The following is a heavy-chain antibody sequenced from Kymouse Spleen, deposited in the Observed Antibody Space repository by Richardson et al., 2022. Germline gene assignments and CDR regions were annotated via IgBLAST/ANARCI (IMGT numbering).Heavy chain of an antibody. D-gene: IGHD1-7*01. Sequence: QVQLQESGPGLVKPSQTLSLTCTVSGGSISSGGYYWSWIRQHPGKGLEWIGYIYYSGSTYYNPSLKSRVTISVDTSKNQFSLKLSSVTAADTAVYYCARDGDNWNYEDYGMDVWGQGTTVTVSS. V-gene: IGHV4-31*03. CDR2: IYYSGST. J-gene: IGHJ6*02. CDR1: GGSISSGGYY. CDR3: ARDGDNWNYEDYGMDV.